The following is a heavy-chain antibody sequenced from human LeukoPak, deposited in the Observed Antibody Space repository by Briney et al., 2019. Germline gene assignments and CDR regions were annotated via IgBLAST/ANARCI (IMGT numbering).Heavy chain of an antibody. CDR3: ARQRGYHYDSTTNRFSDL. V-gene: IGHV4-39*01. J-gene: IGHJ5*02. CDR2: IYYSGIT. D-gene: IGHD3-22*01. Sequence: SETLSLTCTVSGGSISSSSYYWGWIRQPPGKGLEWIGSIYYSGITYYNPSLKSQVTISVDTSKNQFSLRLSSVTDADAAVYYCARQRGYHYDSTTNRFSDLWGQGTRVTVSS. CDR1: GGSISSSSYY.